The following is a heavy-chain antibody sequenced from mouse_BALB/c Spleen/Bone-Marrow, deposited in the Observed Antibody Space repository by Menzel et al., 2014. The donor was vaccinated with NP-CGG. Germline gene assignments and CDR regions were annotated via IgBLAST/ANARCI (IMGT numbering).Heavy chain of an antibody. V-gene: IGHV1S56*01. CDR1: GYTFXTYD. CDR2: IFPGDGTT. CDR3: ARNYRYAWFVY. Sequence: QVQLQQPGAELVKPGASVKLSCKASGYTFXTYDINWVRQRPEQGLEWIGWIFPGDGTTKYNEKFKGKATLTTDKSSSTAYMQFSRLTSEDSAVYFCARNYRYAWFVYWGQGTLVTVSA. D-gene: IGHD2-14*01. J-gene: IGHJ3*01.